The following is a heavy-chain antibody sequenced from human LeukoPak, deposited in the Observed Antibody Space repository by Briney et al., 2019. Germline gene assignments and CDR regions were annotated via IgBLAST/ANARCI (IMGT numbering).Heavy chain of an antibody. CDR2: ISAYNGNT. D-gene: IGHD3-22*01. V-gene: IGHV1-18*01. J-gene: IGHJ4*02. Sequence: SVKVSCKASGYTFTNYGISWVRQAPGQGLEWMGWISAYNGNTNYAQKLQGRVTMTTDTSTSTAYMELRSLRSDDTAVYYCARGRYQTYYYDSSGYYYLDYWGQGTLVTVSS. CDR3: ARGRYQTYYYDSSGYYYLDY. CDR1: GYTFTNYG.